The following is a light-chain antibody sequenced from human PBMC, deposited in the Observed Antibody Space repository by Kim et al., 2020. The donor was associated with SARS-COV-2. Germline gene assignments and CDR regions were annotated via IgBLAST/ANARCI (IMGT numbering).Light chain of an antibody. J-gene: IGKJ2*01. CDR1: QGISSR. Sequence: PHSPSSVSASVGDRVTITCRASQGISSRLAWYQQKPGKAPKLLIYAASSLQSGVPSRFSGSGSGTDFTLTISSLPPEDFATYFSPQANSFPYTFGQGPKLEL. CDR2: AAS. CDR3: PQANSFPYT. V-gene: IGKV1-12*02.